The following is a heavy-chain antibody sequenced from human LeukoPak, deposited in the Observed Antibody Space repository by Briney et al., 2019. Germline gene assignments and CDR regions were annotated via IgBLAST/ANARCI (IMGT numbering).Heavy chain of an antibody. J-gene: IGHJ5*02. CDR1: GGTFSSYA. CDR3: ARVVGELSLDLFDP. V-gene: IGHV1-69*06. Sequence: SVKVSCKASGGTFSSYAISWVRQAPGQGLEWMGGIIPIFGTANYAQKFQGRVTITADKSTSTAYMELSSLRSEDTAVYYCARVVGELSLDLFDPWGQGTLVTVSS. CDR2: IIPIFGTA. D-gene: IGHD3-16*02.